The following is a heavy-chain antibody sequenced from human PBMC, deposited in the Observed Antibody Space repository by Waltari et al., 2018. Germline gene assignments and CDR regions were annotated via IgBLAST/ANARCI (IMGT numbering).Heavy chain of an antibody. V-gene: IGHV4-4*07. J-gene: IGHJ4*02. D-gene: IGHD1-26*01. Sequence: VQLQESAPGLVKPSETLSLPCTVSGVSISSYYWSWIRQPAGKGLEWIGRFSTSGGTDYNPSLKSRVTMSVDTSKTQFSLKLSSVTAADTAVYYCAREGVGAIPFDCWGQGTLVTVSS. CDR1: GVSISSYY. CDR3: AREGVGAIPFDC. CDR2: FSTSGGT.